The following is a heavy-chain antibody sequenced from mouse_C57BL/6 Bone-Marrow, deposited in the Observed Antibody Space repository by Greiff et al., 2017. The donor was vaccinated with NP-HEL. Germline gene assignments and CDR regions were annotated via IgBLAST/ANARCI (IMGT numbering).Heavy chain of an antibody. D-gene: IGHD1-1*01. Sequence: QVQLQQSGAELMKPGASVKLSCKATGYTFTGYWIEWVKQRPGHGLEWIGEILPGSGSTNYNEKFKGKATLTADTSSNTAYMQLSSLTTEDSAIYYCAYYYGSSYGWYFDGWGTGTTVTVSS. CDR2: ILPGSGST. J-gene: IGHJ1*03. V-gene: IGHV1-9*01. CDR3: AYYYGSSYGWYFDG. CDR1: GYTFTGYW.